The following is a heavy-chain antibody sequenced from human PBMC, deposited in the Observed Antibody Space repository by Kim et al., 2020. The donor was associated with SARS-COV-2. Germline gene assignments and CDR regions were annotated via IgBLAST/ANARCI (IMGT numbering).Heavy chain of an antibody. CDR2: IDPSDSYT. D-gene: IGHD3-22*01. Sequence: GESLKISCKGSGYSFTSYWISWVRQMPGKGLEWMGRIDPSDSYTNYSPSFQGHVTISADKSISTAYLQWSSLKASDTAMYYCARAVVITSDGYYYGMDVWGQGTTVNVSS. J-gene: IGHJ6*02. CDR1: GYSFTSYW. V-gene: IGHV5-10-1*01. CDR3: ARAVVITSDGYYYGMDV.